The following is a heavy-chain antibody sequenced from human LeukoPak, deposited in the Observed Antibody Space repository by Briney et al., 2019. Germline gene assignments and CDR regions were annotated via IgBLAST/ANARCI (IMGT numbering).Heavy chain of an antibody. CDR2: IYYSGST. J-gene: IGHJ4*02. Sequence: SETLSLTCTVSGGSLSSSSYYWGWIRQPPGKGLEWIGSIYYSGSTYYNPSLKSRVTISVDTSKNQFSLKLSSVTAADTAVYYCARPRGYGSGSYYNPFDYWGQGTLVTVSS. CDR3: ARPRGYGSGSYYNPFDY. V-gene: IGHV4-39*01. CDR1: GGSLSSSSYY. D-gene: IGHD3-10*01.